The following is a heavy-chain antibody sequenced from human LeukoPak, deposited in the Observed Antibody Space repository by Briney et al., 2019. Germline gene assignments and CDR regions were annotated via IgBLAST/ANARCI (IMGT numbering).Heavy chain of an antibody. CDR3: ARLIPFQQLLDY. D-gene: IGHD6-13*01. Sequence: SETLSLTCTVSGGSISSGDYYWSWIRQPPGKGLEWIGYIYYSGSTNYNPSLKSRVTISVDTSKNQFSLKLSSVTAADTAVYYCARLIPFQQLLDYWGQGTLVTVSS. V-gene: IGHV4-61*08. CDR1: GGSISSGDYY. J-gene: IGHJ4*02. CDR2: IYYSGST.